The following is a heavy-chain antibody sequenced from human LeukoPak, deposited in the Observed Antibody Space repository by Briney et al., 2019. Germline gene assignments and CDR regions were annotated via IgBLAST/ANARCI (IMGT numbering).Heavy chain of an antibody. Sequence: GGSLRLSCAASGFTFSNAWMTWVRQAPGKGLEWVGRIKSETNGGTAEYAAPVKFSFTISRDDSKNTLYLQMSSLKIEDTAVYYCTTCPEGDSWGQGTLVTVSS. CDR2: IKSETNGGTA. CDR3: TTCPEGDS. CDR1: GFTFSNAW. V-gene: IGHV3-15*01. D-gene: IGHD1-14*01. J-gene: IGHJ5*01.